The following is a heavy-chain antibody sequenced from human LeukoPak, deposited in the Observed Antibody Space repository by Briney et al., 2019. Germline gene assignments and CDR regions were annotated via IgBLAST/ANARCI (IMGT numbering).Heavy chain of an antibody. CDR1: GGSISSGSYY. J-gene: IGHJ6*03. V-gene: IGHV4-61*02. Sequence: SQTLSLTCTVSGGSISSGSYYWSWIRQPAGKGLEWIGRIYTSGSTNYNPSLKSRVTMSVDTSKNQFSLKLSSVTAADTAVYYCARIPYYYYMDVWGKGTTVTVSS. CDR2: IYTSGST. CDR3: ARIPYYYYMDV.